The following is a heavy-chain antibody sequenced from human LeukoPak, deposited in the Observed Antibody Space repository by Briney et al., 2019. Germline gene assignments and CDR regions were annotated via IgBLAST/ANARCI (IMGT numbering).Heavy chain of an antibody. D-gene: IGHD3-10*01. V-gene: IGHV3-33*01. Sequence: GRSLRLSCAASGFTFSSYGMHWVRQAPGKGLEWVAVIWYDGSNKYYADSVKGRFTISRDNSKNTLYLQMNSLRAEDTAVYYCARNYGAGRLAPYYYYGRDVWGKGTTVTVSS. CDR3: ARNYGAGRLAPYYYYGRDV. J-gene: IGHJ6*04. CDR1: GFTFSSYG. CDR2: IWYDGSNK.